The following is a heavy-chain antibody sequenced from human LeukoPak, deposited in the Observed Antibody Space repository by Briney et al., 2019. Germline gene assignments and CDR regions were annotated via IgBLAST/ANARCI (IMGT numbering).Heavy chain of an antibody. Sequence: ASVKVSCKASGYTFTSYAMHWVRQAPGQRLEWMGWINAGNGNTKYSQKFQGRVTITRDTSASTAYMELSSLRSEDTAVYYCAREGCTNGVCYNYYYYYGMDVWGQGTTVTVSS. D-gene: IGHD2-8*01. CDR1: GYTFTSYA. CDR2: INAGNGNT. CDR3: AREGCTNGVCYNYYYYYGMDV. J-gene: IGHJ6*02. V-gene: IGHV1-3*01.